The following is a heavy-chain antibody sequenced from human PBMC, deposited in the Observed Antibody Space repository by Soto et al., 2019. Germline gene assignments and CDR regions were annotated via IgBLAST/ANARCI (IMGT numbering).Heavy chain of an antibody. Sequence: SETLSLTCTVSGGSISSYYWSWIRQPPGKGLEWIGYIYYSGSTTYNPSLNGRVAISVDTSKSQFSLKLSSVTAADTAVYYCALDRAPRCFFPYQYYYMDVWGKGRTVTVSS. CDR2: IYYSGST. CDR3: ALDRAPRCFFPYQYYYMDV. V-gene: IGHV4-59*01. CDR1: GGSISSYY. D-gene: IGHD3-10*01. J-gene: IGHJ6*03.